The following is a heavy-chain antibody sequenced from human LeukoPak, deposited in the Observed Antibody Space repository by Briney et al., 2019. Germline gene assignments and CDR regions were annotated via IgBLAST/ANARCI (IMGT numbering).Heavy chain of an antibody. Sequence: PSDPLSLTCTVSGPSLNNNFWTWIRQPPGKGLEWIGYIYSSGSANYNPSLNTRVIISGDTSKSQVPQKLSSVTAAGTAVYYCAGVLYYGDYRGYCDYWGQGTLVTVSS. CDR3: AGVLYYGDYRGYCDY. CDR2: IYSSGSA. J-gene: IGHJ4*02. D-gene: IGHD4-17*01. CDR1: GPSLNNNF. V-gene: IGHV4-59*07.